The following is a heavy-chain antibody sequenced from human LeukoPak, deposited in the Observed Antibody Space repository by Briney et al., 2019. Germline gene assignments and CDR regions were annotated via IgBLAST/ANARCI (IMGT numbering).Heavy chain of an antibody. V-gene: IGHV4-61*02. Sequence: SQTLSLTCTVSGGSISSGSYYWSWIRQPAGKGLEWIGRIYTSGSTNHNPPLKHRGTISRDTSKNQFSLKLSSVTAADAAVYYCARDGISMIAWGQGTLVTVSS. CDR1: GGSISSGSYY. CDR3: ARDGISMIA. D-gene: IGHD3-22*01. CDR2: IYTSGST. J-gene: IGHJ5*02.